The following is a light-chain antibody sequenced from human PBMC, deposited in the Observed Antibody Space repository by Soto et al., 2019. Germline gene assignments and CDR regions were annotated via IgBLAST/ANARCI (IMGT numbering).Light chain of an antibody. Sequence: QSVLTQPASVSGSPGQSITISCTGTSSDVGGYNYVSWYQQHSGKAPKLMIYDVSNRPSGVSNRFSGSKSGNTASLTISGLQADDEADYYCSSYTSSSLHVFGTGTKVTVL. CDR3: SSYTSSSLHV. V-gene: IGLV2-14*03. CDR1: SSDVGGYNY. J-gene: IGLJ1*01. CDR2: DVS.